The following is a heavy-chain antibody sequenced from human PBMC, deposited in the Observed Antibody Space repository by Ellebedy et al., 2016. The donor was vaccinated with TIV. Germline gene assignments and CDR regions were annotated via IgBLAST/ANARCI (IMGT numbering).Heavy chain of an antibody. D-gene: IGHD4-17*01. Sequence: MPSETLSLTCTVSGPSISSSSYWWAWIRQPPGKGLEWIGSVYNSGSTNYNPSLTSRVSIFQDTSKNQFSLRLTSVTAADTAVYFCARHFGDYDPYEFWGQGTLVTVSS. J-gene: IGHJ4*02. CDR2: VYNSGST. CDR3: ARHFGDYDPYEF. V-gene: IGHV4-39*01. CDR1: GPSISSSSYW.